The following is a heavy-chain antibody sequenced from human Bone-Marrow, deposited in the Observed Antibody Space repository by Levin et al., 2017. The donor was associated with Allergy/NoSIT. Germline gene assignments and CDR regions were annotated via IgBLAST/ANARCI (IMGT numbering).Heavy chain of an antibody. CDR1: GFTFDDYG. Sequence: GESLKISCAASGFTFDDYGMSWVRQAPGKGLEWVSGINWNGGSTGYADSVKGRLTISRDNAKNSLYLQMNSLRAEDTALYHCARAARNWFDPWGQGTLVTVSS. CDR2: INWNGGST. V-gene: IGHV3-20*01. CDR3: ARAARNWFDP. D-gene: IGHD6-25*01. J-gene: IGHJ5*02.